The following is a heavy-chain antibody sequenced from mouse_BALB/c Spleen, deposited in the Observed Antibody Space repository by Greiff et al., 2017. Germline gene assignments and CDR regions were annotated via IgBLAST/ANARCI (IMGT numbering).Heavy chain of an antibody. CDR1: GFTFSDYY. D-gene: IGHD4-1*01. J-gene: IGHJ4*01. CDR3: ARGLGQGYAMDY. Sequence: EVKLMESGGGLVKPGGSLKLSCAASGFTFSDYYMYWVRQTPEKRLEWVATISDGGSYTYYPDSVKGRFTISRDNAKNNLYLQMSSLKSEDTAMYYCARGLGQGYAMDYWGQGTSVTVSS. CDR2: ISDGGSYT. V-gene: IGHV5-4*02.